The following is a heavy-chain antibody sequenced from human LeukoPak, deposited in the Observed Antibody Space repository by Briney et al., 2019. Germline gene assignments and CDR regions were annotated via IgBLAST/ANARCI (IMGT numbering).Heavy chain of an antibody. CDR1: GGSISSGGYY. D-gene: IGHD6-19*01. V-gene: IGHV4-61*08. CDR3: ARGREWLFYFDY. J-gene: IGHJ4*02. CDR2: IYYSGST. Sequence: SETLSLTCTVSGGSISSGGYYWSWIRQHPGKGLEWIGYIYYSGSTNYNPSLKSRVTISVDTSKNQFSLKLSSVTAADTAVYYCARGREWLFYFDYWGQGTLVTVSS.